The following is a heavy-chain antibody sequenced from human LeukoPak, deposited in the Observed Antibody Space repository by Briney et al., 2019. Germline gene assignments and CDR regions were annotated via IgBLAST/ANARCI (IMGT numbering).Heavy chain of an antibody. CDR2: IYYSGST. V-gene: IGHV4-39*01. Sequence: SETLSLTXTVSGGSISSSSYYWGWIRQPPGKGLEWIGSIYYSGSTYYNPSLKSRVTISVDTSKNQFSLKLSSVTAADTAVYYCARPLSDYYDSSGYYQPPYFDYWGQGTLVTVSS. D-gene: IGHD3-22*01. CDR1: GGSISSSSYY. CDR3: ARPLSDYYDSSGYYQPPYFDY. J-gene: IGHJ4*02.